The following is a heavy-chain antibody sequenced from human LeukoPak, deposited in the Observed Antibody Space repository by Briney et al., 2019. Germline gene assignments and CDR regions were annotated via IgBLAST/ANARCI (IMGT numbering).Heavy chain of an antibody. J-gene: IGHJ4*02. CDR2: IYTSRST. CDR3: ATGTLDEGYYFDN. D-gene: IGHD3-9*01. Sequence: SETLSLTCSVSGGSITRFQWSWIRQPAGKGLEWIGRIYTSRSTNYNPSLKSRVTISIDRSKNRVSLELTSVTAADTPVYYCATGTLDEGYYFDNWGQGILVTVSS. V-gene: IGHV4-4*07. CDR1: GGSITRFQ.